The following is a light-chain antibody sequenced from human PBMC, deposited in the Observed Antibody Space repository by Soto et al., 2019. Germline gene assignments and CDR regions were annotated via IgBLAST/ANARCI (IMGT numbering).Light chain of an antibody. V-gene: IGLV4-69*01. CDR1: SGHSSYA. Sequence: QPVLTQSPSASASLGASVRLTCTLSSGHSSYAIAWHQQQPEKGPRYLMKLNSDGSHSKGDGIPDRFSGSSSGAERYLTISSLQSEDEADYYCQTWVNDKGVFGGGTKVTVL. J-gene: IGLJ3*02. CDR2: LNSDGSH. CDR3: QTWVNDKGV.